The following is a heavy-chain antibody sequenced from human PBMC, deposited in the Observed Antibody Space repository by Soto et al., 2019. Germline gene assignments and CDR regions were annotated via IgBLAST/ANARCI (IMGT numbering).Heavy chain of an antibody. V-gene: IGHV1-8*01. CDR1: GYSFTSLD. CDR2: MQPSSGRT. J-gene: IGHJ4*02. D-gene: IGHD1-26*01. Sequence: AAVKVSCKASGYSFTSLDINWVRQTTGQGLEWMGWMQPSSGRTGYAQKFQGRVTMTRDTSINTAYMELSSLTSDDTAFYYCARGVTAGVDYWGQGTLVTVSS. CDR3: ARGVTAGVDY.